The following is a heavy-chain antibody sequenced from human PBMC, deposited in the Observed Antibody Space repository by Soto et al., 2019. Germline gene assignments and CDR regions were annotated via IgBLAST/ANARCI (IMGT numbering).Heavy chain of an antibody. CDR1: GDSISSGGYY. J-gene: IGHJ4*02. CDR2: IYYSGST. V-gene: IGHV4-31*03. CDR3: ARYLECSGGTCYNYLDC. Sequence: QVQLQESGPGLVKPSQTLSLTCTVSGDSISSGGYYWSWIRQHPGKGLEWIGYIYYSGSTYYNPSLKRRLTISGDPSKNQFPLKLSSVPAADTAVDYGARYLECSGGTCYNYLDCWGQGTLGTGSS. D-gene: IGHD2-15*01.